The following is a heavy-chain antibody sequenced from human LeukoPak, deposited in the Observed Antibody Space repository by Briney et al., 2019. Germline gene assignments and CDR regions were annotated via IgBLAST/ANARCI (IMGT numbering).Heavy chain of an antibody. J-gene: IGHJ6*03. V-gene: IGHV1-69*06. Sequence: SVKVSCKASGGTFSSYAISWVRQAPGQGLEWMGGIIPIFGTANYAQKFQGRVTITADKSTSTAYMELSSLRSEDTAVYYCARGLPRSSIAVAVAYYYMDVWGKGTTVTVSS. CDR3: ARGLPRSSIAVAVAYYYMDV. CDR2: IIPIFGTA. CDR1: GGTFSSYA. D-gene: IGHD6-19*01.